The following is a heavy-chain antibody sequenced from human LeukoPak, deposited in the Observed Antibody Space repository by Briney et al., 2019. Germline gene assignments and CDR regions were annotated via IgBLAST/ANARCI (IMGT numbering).Heavy chain of an antibody. CDR2: IYYSGST. V-gene: IGHV4-34*01. Sequence: SETLSLTCAVYGGSFSGYYWSWIRQPPGKGLEWIGSIYYSGSTYYNPSLKSRVTISVDTSKNQFSLKLSSVTAADTAVYYCASPMVRGVISYWGQGTLVTVSS. CDR1: GGSFSGYY. CDR3: ASPMVRGVISY. D-gene: IGHD3-10*01. J-gene: IGHJ4*02.